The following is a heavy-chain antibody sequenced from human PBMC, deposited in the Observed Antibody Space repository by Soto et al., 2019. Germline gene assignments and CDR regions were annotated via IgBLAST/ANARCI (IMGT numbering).Heavy chain of an antibody. CDR3: ARDLSRLGELSFLFDY. J-gene: IGHJ4*02. Sequence: PGGSLRLSCAASGFTFSSYGMHWVRQAPGKGLEWVAVIWYDGSNKYYADSVKGRFTISRDNSKNTLYLQMNSLRAEDTAVYYCARDLSRLGELSFLFDYWGQGTLVTVSS. V-gene: IGHV3-33*01. D-gene: IGHD3-16*02. CDR1: GFTFSSYG. CDR2: IWYDGSNK.